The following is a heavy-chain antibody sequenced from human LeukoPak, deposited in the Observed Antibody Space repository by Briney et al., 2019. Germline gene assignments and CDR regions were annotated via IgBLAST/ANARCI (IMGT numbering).Heavy chain of an antibody. CDR1: GGTFSSYA. D-gene: IGHD3-22*01. Sequence: ASVTVSCKASGGTFSSYAISWVRQAPGQGLEWMGGIIPIFGTANYAQKFQGRVTITADESTSTAYMELSSLRSEDTAVYYCARHHLKYYYDSSGYSNFDYWGQGTLVTVSS. CDR3: ARHHLKYYYDSSGYSNFDY. V-gene: IGHV1-69*13. CDR2: IIPIFGTA. J-gene: IGHJ4*02.